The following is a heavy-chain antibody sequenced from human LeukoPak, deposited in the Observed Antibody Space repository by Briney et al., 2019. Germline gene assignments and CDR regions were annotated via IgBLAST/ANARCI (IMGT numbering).Heavy chain of an antibody. D-gene: IGHD3-22*01. V-gene: IGHV4-61*02. J-gene: IGHJ6*03. CDR3: ARDRPDYYDSSGRPGYYYYYMDV. Sequence: SQTLSLTCTVSGGSISSGSYYWSWIRQPAGKGLEWIGRIYTSGSTNYNPSLNSRVTISVDTSKNQFCLKLGSVNAADTAVYYCARDRPDYYDSSGRPGYYYYYMDVWGKGTTVTISS. CDR1: GGSISSGSYY. CDR2: IYTSGST.